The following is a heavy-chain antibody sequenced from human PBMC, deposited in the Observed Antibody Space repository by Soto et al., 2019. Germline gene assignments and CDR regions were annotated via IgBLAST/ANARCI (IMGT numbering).Heavy chain of an antibody. CDR3: XRDRDEILTGYHDY. Sequence: QVQLVESGGGVVQPGGSLRLSCAASGFSFTHFALHWVRRAPGKGLEWVALISYDGSEKYYTDSVKGRFTISRDNSKNTLYLQMNSLRAEDTAXXXXXRDRDEILTGYHDYWGQGTLVTVSS. V-gene: IGHV3-30-3*01. CDR1: GFSFTHFA. D-gene: IGHD3-9*01. J-gene: IGHJ4*02. CDR2: ISYDGSEK.